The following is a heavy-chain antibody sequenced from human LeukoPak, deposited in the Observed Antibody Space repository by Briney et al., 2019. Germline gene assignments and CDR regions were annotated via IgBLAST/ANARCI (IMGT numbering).Heavy chain of an antibody. CDR2: MYSDSRT. V-gene: IGHV3-66*01. CDR1: GITVSSNY. CDR3: ARSNCNSCYLGVWYYFDY. D-gene: IGHD1/OR15-1a*01. Sequence: PGGSLRLSCAASGITVSSNYMSWVRQAPGKGLEWVSVMYSDSRTYYADSVKGRFTISRDNSKNTLYLEMNSLRVEDTAVYYCARSNCNSCYLGVWYYFDYWGQGALVTVSS. J-gene: IGHJ4*02.